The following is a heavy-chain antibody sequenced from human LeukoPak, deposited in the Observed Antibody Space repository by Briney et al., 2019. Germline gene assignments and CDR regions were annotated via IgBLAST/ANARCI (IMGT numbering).Heavy chain of an antibody. Sequence: NPGGSLRLSCAASGFTFSSYALSWVRQAPGKGLEWVSSTSLSGSGTNYADSVKGRFTISRDNSKKTLYLQMNSLRAEDTAVYYCAIRGYWGQGTLVTVSS. CDR1: GFTFSSYA. V-gene: IGHV3-23*01. J-gene: IGHJ4*02. CDR2: TSLSGSGT. CDR3: AIRGY.